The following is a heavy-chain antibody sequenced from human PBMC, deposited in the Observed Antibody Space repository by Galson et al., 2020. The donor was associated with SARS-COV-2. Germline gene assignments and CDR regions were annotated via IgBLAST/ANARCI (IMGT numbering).Heavy chain of an antibody. CDR2: IDPSDSYT. CDR1: GYSFTSYW. V-gene: IGHV5-10-1*01. J-gene: IGHJ4*02. Sequence: HGESLKISCKGSGYSFTSYWISWVRQMPGKGLEWMGRIDPSDSYTNYSPSFQGHVTISADKSISTAYLQWSSLKASDTAMYYCAGRPKHGWYGTGVDYWGQGTLVTVSS. D-gene: IGHD6-19*01. CDR3: AGRPKHGWYGTGVDY.